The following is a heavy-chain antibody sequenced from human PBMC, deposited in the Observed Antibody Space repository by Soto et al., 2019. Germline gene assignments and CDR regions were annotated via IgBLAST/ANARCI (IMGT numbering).Heavy chain of an antibody. CDR1: FYSISSGLY. CDR2: IYYSGST. V-gene: IGHV4-61*01. J-gene: IGHJ5*02. Sequence: PSESLSLTCPVSFYSISSGLYWGWIRQPPGKGLEWIGYIYYSGSTNYNPSLKSRVTISVDTSKNQFSLKLSSVTAADTAVYYCARINRYNWFDPWGQGPLVTVSS. CDR3: ARINRYNWFDP.